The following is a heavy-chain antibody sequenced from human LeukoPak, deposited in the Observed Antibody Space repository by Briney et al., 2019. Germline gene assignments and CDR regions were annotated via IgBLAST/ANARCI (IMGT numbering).Heavy chain of an antibody. CDR3: ARGQAFRDYVWGSPYYFDY. Sequence: GGPLRLSCAASGFTVSSNYMSWVRQAPGKGLEWVSVIYSGGSTYYADSVKGRFTISRDNSKNTLYLQMNSLRAEDTAVYYCARGQAFRDYVWGSPYYFDYWGQGTLVTVSS. D-gene: IGHD3-16*01. CDR1: GFTVSSNY. V-gene: IGHV3-66*01. CDR2: IYSGGST. J-gene: IGHJ4*02.